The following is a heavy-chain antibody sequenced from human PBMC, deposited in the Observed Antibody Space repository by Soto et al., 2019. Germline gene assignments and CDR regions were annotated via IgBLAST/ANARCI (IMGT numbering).Heavy chain of an antibody. V-gene: IGHV4-39*01. Sequence: TSSVSDGYSRSIGYYCVWISKPPGKGLEWIGSIYYSGSTYYNPSLKSRVTISVDTSKNQFSLKLSSVTAADTAVYYCASHLAAGVLEWLLHDNWFDPWGQGTLVTVSS. CDR3: ASHLAAGVLEWLLHDNWFDP. CDR2: IYYSGST. CDR1: DGYSRSIGYY. D-gene: IGHD3-3*01. J-gene: IGHJ5*02.